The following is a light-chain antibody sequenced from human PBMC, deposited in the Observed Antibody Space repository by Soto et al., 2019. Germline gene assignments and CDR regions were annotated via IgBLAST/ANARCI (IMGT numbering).Light chain of an antibody. CDR3: GTWDSSLSAVV. CDR1: SSNIGNNY. J-gene: IGLJ2*01. Sequence: QSVLTQPPSVSAAPGQKVTISCSGRSSNIGNNYVSWYQQLPGTAPKLLIYENHKRPSGIPDRFSGSRSGTSATLGITGLQTGDEADYYCGTWDSSLSAVVFGGGTKLTVL. V-gene: IGLV1-51*02. CDR2: ENH.